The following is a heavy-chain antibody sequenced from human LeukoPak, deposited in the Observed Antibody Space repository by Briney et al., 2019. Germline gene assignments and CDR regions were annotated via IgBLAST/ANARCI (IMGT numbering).Heavy chain of an antibody. CDR2: INHSGST. CDR1: GGSFSGYY. CDR3: ARGDGDYDNWFDP. Sequence: SETLSLTCAVYGGSFSGYYWSWIRQPPGKGLEWIGEINHSGSTNYNPSLKSRVTISVDTSKNQFSLKLSSVTAADTAVYYCARGDGDYDNWFDPWGQGTLVTVSS. V-gene: IGHV4-34*01. D-gene: IGHD4-17*01. J-gene: IGHJ5*02.